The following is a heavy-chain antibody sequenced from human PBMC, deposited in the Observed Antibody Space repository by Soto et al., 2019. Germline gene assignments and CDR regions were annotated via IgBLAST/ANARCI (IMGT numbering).Heavy chain of an antibody. Sequence: EASVKVSCKVSGYTLTELSMHWVRQAPGKGLEWMGGFDPEDGETIYAQKFQGRVTMTEDTSTDTAYMELSSLRSEDTAVYYCATGWRDITVTTSLDYWGQGTLVTVSS. J-gene: IGHJ4*02. CDR3: ATGWRDITVTTSLDY. V-gene: IGHV1-24*01. CDR2: FDPEDGET. D-gene: IGHD4-4*01. CDR1: GYTLTELS.